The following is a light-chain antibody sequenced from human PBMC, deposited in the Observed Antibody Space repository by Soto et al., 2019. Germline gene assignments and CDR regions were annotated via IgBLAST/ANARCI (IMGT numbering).Light chain of an antibody. Sequence: DIQMTQSPSTLSASVGDRVTITCRASQSISSWLAWYQQKPGKAPNLLIYDASSLESGVPSRFGGSGSGSEFTPTISSLQPDDFATYYCQHYNNYSPWTFCQGTKVESK. V-gene: IGKV1-5*01. CDR2: DAS. J-gene: IGKJ1*01. CDR3: QHYNNYSPWT. CDR1: QSISSW.